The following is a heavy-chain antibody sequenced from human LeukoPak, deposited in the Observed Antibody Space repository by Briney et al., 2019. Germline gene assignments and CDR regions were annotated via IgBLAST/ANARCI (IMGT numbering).Heavy chain of an antibody. CDR1: GGTFSDYA. CDR2: FIPILGTA. V-gene: IGHV1-69*10. J-gene: IGHJ6*04. D-gene: IGHD3-3*01. Sequence: SVKVSCKASGGTFSDYALNWVRQAPGQGLGWMGVFIPILGTANSTQKFQDRVTITADISTNTVYMELSSLRSEDTAVYFCAGIPVFGVVLHQEPVWGKGTTVTVSS. CDR3: AGIPVFGVVLHQEPV.